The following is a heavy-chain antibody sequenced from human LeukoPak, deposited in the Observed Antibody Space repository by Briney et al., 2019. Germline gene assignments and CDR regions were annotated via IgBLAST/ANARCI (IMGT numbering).Heavy chain of an antibody. D-gene: IGHD3-3*01. CDR2: IKQDGSEK. Sequence: GGSLRLSCAASGFTFSSYWMSWVRQAPGKGLEWVANIKQDGSEKYYVDSVKGRFTISRDNAKNSLYLQMNSLSAEDTAVYYCARDWSGWYFDYWGQGTLVTVSS. CDR3: ARDWSGWYFDY. J-gene: IGHJ4*02. V-gene: IGHV3-7*01. CDR1: GFTFSSYW.